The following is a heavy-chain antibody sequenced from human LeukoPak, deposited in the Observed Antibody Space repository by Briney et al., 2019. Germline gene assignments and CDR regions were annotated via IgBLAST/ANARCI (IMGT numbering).Heavy chain of an antibody. CDR2: IYSGGST. V-gene: IGHV3-53*01. J-gene: IGHJ4*02. CDR1: GFTFSDYA. D-gene: IGHD6-19*01. Sequence: PGGSLRLSCAASGFTFSDYAMSWVRQAPGKGLEWVSVIYSGGSTYYADSVKGRFTISRDNSKNTLYLQMNSLRAEDTAVYYCARDSGGPRDYWGQGTLVTVSS. CDR3: ARDSGGPRDY.